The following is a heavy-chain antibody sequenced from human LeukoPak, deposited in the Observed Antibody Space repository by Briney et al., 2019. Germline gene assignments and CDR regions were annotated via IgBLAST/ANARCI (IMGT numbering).Heavy chain of an antibody. D-gene: IGHD6-13*01. V-gene: IGHV3-48*03. CDR1: GFTFSSYE. Sequence: PGGSLRLSCAASGFTFSSYEMNWVRQAPGKGLEWVSYISSSGNTIYYADSVKGRFTLSRDNAKNSLYLQMNSLRAEDTAVYYCARRYSSSWYRSAFDIWGQGTLVTVSS. CDR3: ARRYSSSWYRSAFDI. CDR2: ISSSGNTI. J-gene: IGHJ3*02.